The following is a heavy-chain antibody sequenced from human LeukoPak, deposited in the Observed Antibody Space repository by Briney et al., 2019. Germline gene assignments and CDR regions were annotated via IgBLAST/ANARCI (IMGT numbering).Heavy chain of an antibody. CDR3: AREYGGNPGLFGY. Sequence: SVKVSCKASGYTFIGYSISWVGQAPGRGLEWMGWITPYNGNTNYVQNFQGRDTMTTDTSTSTAYMELRSLRSDDTAVYYCAREYGGNPGLFGYWGQGTLVTVSS. D-gene: IGHD4-23*01. J-gene: IGHJ4*02. CDR2: ITPYNGNT. CDR1: GYTFIGYS. V-gene: IGHV1-18*01.